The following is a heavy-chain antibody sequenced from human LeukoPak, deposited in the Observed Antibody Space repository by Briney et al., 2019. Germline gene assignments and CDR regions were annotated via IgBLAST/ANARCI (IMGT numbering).Heavy chain of an antibody. CDR3: ARDLSLAGSTSSIPIGLFDP. V-gene: IGHV1-69*05. J-gene: IGHJ5*02. Sequence: ASVKVSCKASGGTFSSYGISWVRQAPGQGLEWMGGIIPIFGTANYAQKFQGRVTITTDESTSTAYMELSSLRSEDTAVYYCARDLSLAGSTSSIPIGLFDPWGQGTLVTVSS. CDR2: IIPIFGTA. CDR1: GGTFSSYG. D-gene: IGHD2-2*01.